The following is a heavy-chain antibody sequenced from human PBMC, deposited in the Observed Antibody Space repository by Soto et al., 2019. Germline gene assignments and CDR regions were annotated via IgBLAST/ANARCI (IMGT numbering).Heavy chain of an antibody. CDR1: GGTFSRHA. CDR3: ARGGGYDSSDYYYAY. V-gene: IGHV1-69*01. Sequence: QVQLVQSGAEVRKPGSSVKVSCKASGGTFSRHAISWVRQAPGQGLEWMGGIIPIFGTANHAQKFQGRVTIIADESTSTAYRELSSLRSEDTAIYYCARGGGYDSSDYYYAYWGQGTLVIVSS. D-gene: IGHD3-22*01. CDR2: IIPIFGTA. J-gene: IGHJ4*02.